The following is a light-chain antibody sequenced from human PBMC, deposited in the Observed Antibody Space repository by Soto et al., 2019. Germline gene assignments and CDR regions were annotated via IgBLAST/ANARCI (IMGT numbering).Light chain of an antibody. V-gene: IGLV1-44*01. J-gene: IGLJ2*01. CDR3: AAWDDSLNGHVV. CDR1: SSNIGSNT. Sequence: QSVLTQPPSASGTPGQRVTISCSGSSSNIGSNTVNWYQQLPGTAPKLLIYTNDQRPSGVPDRFSGSKSGTSASLDISGLKSEDEADYYCAAWDDSLNGHVVFGGGTKVTVL. CDR2: TND.